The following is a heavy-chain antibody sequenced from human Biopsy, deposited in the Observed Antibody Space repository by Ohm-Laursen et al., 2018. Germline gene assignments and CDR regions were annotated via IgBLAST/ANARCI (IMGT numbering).Heavy chain of an antibody. CDR2: MNPNTGNT. V-gene: IGHV1-8*01. Sequence: GSSVKASCKPSGYTFTSYDINWVRQATGQGLEWMGWMNPNTGNTGFAQKFQGRITMTRNTSISTAYMELRSLRSDDTAVYFCARNTGWYGDLYYFDYWGQGTLVTVSS. CDR3: ARNTGWYGDLYYFDY. J-gene: IGHJ4*02. CDR1: GYTFTSYD. D-gene: IGHD6-19*01.